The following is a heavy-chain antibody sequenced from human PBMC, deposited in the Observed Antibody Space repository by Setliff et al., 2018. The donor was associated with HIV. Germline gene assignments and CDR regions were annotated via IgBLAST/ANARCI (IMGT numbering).Heavy chain of an antibody. CDR3: ARVRNGYNCERLDYYYMDV. J-gene: IGHJ6*03. CDR2: SSHSGST. V-gene: IGHV4-34*01. CDR1: GGSIGSYY. D-gene: IGHD3-22*01. Sequence: PSETLSLTCTVSGGSIGSYYWSWIRQPPGKGLEWIGESSHSGSTNYNQSLESLVTMSVDTSKNKVSLNLSSVTAADTAGYYCARVRNGYNCERLDYYYMDVWGRGTTVTVSS.